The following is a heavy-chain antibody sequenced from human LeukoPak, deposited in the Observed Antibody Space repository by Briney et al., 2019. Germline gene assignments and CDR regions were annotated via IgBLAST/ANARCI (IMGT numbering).Heavy chain of an antibody. CDR2: IYSGGST. J-gene: IGHJ6*03. CDR1: GFTVSSNY. CDR3: AKTGFQFGDYYYYMDV. Sequence: GGSLRLSCAASGFTVSSNYMSWVRQAPGKGLEWVSVIYSGGSTYYADSVKGRFTISRDNSKNTLYLQMNSLRAEDTAVYYCAKTGFQFGDYYYYMDVWGKGTTVTVSS. V-gene: IGHV3-53*01. D-gene: IGHD1-14*01.